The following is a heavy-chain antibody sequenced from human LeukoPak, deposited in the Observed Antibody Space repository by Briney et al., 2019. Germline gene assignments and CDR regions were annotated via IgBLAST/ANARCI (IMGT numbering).Heavy chain of an antibody. D-gene: IGHD3-3*01. Sequence: GRSLRLSCAASGFTFNNYGMSWVRQAPGKGLEWVSGISGSGGTTYYADSVEGRFTISRDNSRNTLYLQMNSLRAEDTALYYCARGTIFGVVRAPFGYWGQGTLVTVSS. CDR2: ISGSGGTT. CDR3: ARGTIFGVVRAPFGY. J-gene: IGHJ4*02. V-gene: IGHV3-23*01. CDR1: GFTFNNYG.